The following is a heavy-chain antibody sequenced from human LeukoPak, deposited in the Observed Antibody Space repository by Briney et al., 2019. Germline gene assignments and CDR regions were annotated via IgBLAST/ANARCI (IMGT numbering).Heavy chain of an antibody. CDR2: ISYRGTT. Sequence: SETLSLTCTVSGGSISSSSYYWGWIRQPPGKGLEWIGSISYRGTTFYNPSLKSRVTISADTSKNQFFLRVSSVTAADTAVYYCARGPHPGGAGYNLVDHWGQGTLVTVSS. V-gene: IGHV4-39*01. CDR3: ARGPHPGGAGYNLVDH. D-gene: IGHD5-24*01. CDR1: GGSISSSSYY. J-gene: IGHJ4*02.